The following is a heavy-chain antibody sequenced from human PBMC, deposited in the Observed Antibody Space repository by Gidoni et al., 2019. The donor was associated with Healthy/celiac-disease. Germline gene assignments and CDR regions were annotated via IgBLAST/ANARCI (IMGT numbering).Heavy chain of an antibody. Sequence: QVQLVESGGGLVKPGGSLRLSCADSGFTFSDYYMSWIRHAPGKGLEWVSYISSSSSYTNYADSVKGRFTISRDNAKNSLYLQMNSLRAEDTAVYYCARVLITTYAFDIWGQGTMVTVSS. CDR3: ARVLITTYAFDI. CDR1: GFTFSDYY. J-gene: IGHJ3*02. V-gene: IGHV3-11*06. D-gene: IGHD3-22*01. CDR2: ISSSSSYT.